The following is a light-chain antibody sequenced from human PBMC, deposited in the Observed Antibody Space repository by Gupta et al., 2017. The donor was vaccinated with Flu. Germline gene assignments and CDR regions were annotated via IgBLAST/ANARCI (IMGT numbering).Light chain of an antibody. J-gene: IGLJ1*01. CDR1: SSNSGAGYD. CDR3: QSYDSSLSGFV. CDR2: RNT. V-gene: IGLV1-40*01. Sequence: VPLSCTGSSSNSGAGYDVHWYQQLPGTAPKLLIYRNTNRPSGVPDRFSGSKSGTSASLAITGLQAEDETDYYCQSYDSSLSGFVFGTGTKVTVL.